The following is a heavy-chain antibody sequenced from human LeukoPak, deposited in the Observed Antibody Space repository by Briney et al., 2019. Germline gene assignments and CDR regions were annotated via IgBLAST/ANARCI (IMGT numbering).Heavy chain of an antibody. CDR3: ARKAPHDTSGWYFDL. V-gene: IGHV1-46*01. D-gene: IGHD3-22*01. Sequence: ASVKVSCKASGYTFTGYYIHWVRQAPGQGLEWMGIINPGDGGASYAQKFQGRLTMSRDTSTSTLYMELSSLRSEDTAIYYCARKAPHDTSGWYFDLWGRGTLVTVSS. J-gene: IGHJ2*01. CDR2: INPGDGGA. CDR1: GYTFTGYY.